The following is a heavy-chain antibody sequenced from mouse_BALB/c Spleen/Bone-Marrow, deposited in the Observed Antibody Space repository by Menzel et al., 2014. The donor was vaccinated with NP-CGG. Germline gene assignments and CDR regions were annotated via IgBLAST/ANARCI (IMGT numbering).Heavy chain of an antibody. CDR1: GFTFSSFG. CDR2: ISSGSSTI. D-gene: IGHD2-4*01. J-gene: IGHJ4*01. V-gene: IGHV5-17*02. Sequence: EVKLVESGGGLVQPGGSRKLSCAASGFTFSSFGMHWVRQAPEKGLEWVAYISSGSSTIYYADTVKGRFTISRDNPKNTLFLQMTRLRSEDTAMYYCARKGALITHYYAMNYWGQGTSVTVSS. CDR3: ARKGALITHYYAMNY.